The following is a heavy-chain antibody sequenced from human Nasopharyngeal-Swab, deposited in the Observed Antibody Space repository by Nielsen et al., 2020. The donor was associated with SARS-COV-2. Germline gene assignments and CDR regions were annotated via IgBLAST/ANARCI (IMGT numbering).Heavy chain of an antibody. CDR1: GFTFNDYY. Sequence: GGSLRLSCAASGFTFNDYYMNWIRQAPGKGLEWLSFISLGGNTIYYADSVKGRFFISRDNAKKSLYLQMNSLRVEDTAIYYCAGQNSGWTDAFDIWGQGTMVTVSS. CDR3: AGQNSGWTDAFDI. V-gene: IGHV3-11*01. D-gene: IGHD6-19*01. J-gene: IGHJ3*02. CDR2: ISLGGNTI.